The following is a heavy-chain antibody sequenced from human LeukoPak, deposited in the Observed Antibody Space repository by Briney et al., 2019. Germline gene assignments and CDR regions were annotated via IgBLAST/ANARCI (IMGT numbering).Heavy chain of an antibody. Sequence: GGSLRLSCAASGFTFSSYAMSWVRQAPGKGLEWVSAISGSGGSTYYADSVKGRFTISRDNSKNTLYLQMNSLRAEDTAVYYCAKVYDSSGYYQNPLDYWGQGTLVTVS. J-gene: IGHJ4*02. V-gene: IGHV3-23*01. CDR2: ISGSGGST. D-gene: IGHD3-22*01. CDR1: GFTFSSYA. CDR3: AKVYDSSGYYQNPLDY.